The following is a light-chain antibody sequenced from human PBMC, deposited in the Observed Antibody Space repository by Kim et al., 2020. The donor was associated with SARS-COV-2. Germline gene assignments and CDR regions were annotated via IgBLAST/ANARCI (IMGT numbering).Light chain of an antibody. J-gene: IGLJ2*01. CDR2: GKN. CDR3: NSRDNSDDHVV. V-gene: IGLV3-19*01. Sequence: SSELTQDPAVSVALGQTVRITCQGDSLRTYYASWYQQKPGQAPILVIYGKNNRPSGIPDRFSGSSSGNTASLTVTGAQAVDEADYYCNSRDNSDDHVVFGGGTKLIVL. CDR1: SLRTYY.